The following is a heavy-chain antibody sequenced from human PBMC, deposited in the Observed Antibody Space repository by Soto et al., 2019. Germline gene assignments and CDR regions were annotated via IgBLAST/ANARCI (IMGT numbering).Heavy chain of an antibody. D-gene: IGHD3-10*01. CDR1: RLIFSGHS. V-gene: IGHV3-21*06. Sequence: GSMILSCVASRLIFSGHSFSWVRQAPEKGLEWVSSIIIVANSIYYADSVKGRFTISRDNAKNTMYLEMDSLRVEDTAVYFCARELQSSTDGHWGKGTLVTVSS. J-gene: IGHJ4*02. CDR2: IIIVANSI. CDR3: ARELQSSTDGH.